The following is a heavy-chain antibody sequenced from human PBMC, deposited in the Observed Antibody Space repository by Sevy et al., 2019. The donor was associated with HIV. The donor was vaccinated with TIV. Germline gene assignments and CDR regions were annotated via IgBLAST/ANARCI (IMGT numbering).Heavy chain of an antibody. Sequence: RGCLRLSCIVSGFTFSSYAMTCVRQAPGKGLEWVSAISASGDTTYYADSVKGRFTVSRDNSKSTLYLQMHSLRDEDTATYFCARMTGGVVAAIFDYWGQGTLVLVSS. D-gene: IGHD2-21*02. J-gene: IGHJ4*02. CDR2: ISASGDTT. CDR1: GFTFSSYA. V-gene: IGHV3-23*01. CDR3: ARMTGGVVAAIFDY.